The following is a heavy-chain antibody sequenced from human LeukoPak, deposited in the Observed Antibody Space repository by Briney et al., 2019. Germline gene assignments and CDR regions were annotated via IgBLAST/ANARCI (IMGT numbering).Heavy chain of an antibody. J-gene: IGHJ4*02. CDR3: ARDRQLLWAYYFDY. Sequence: PGGSLRLSCAASGFTFSSYEMNWVRQAPGKGLEWVSYISSSGSTIYYADSVKGRFTISRDNAKNSLYLQMNSLRAEDTAVYYCARDRQLLWAYYFDYWCQGTLVTVSS. CDR1: GFTFSSYE. D-gene: IGHD2-2*01. V-gene: IGHV3-48*03. CDR2: ISSSGSTI.